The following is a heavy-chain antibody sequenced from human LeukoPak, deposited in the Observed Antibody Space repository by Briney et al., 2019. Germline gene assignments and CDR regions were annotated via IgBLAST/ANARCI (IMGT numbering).Heavy chain of an antibody. CDR3: ARDESSGSLHFDY. Sequence: GGSLRLSCAASGFTFSNFGMHWVRQAPGKGLEWVAVIWFDGSNKYYADSVKGRFTISRDNSKNTLYLQMDSLRAEDTALYYCARDESSGSLHFDYWGQGTPVTVSS. J-gene: IGHJ4*02. V-gene: IGHV3-33*01. CDR2: IWFDGSNK. CDR1: GFTFSNFG. D-gene: IGHD3-10*01.